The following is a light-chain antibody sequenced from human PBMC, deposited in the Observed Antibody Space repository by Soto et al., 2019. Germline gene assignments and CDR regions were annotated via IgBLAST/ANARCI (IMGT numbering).Light chain of an antibody. CDR1: QSVSNNY. V-gene: IGKV3-20*01. Sequence: EVVLTQSRGTLSLSPGERATLSCLASQSVSNNYLAWYQQKPGQAPRLLIYGASNRATGIPDRFSGSGSGTDFTLTISRLEPEDFAVYYCQQYDSSRTFGQGTKVDIK. J-gene: IGKJ1*01. CDR2: GAS. CDR3: QQYDSSRT.